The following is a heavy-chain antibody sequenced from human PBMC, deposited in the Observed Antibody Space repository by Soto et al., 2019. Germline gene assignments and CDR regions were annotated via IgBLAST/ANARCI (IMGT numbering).Heavy chain of an antibody. Sequence: GGSLRPSCAASGFAFSSYAMSWVRQAPGKGLEWVSAISGSGGSTYYADSVKGRFTISRDNSKNTLYLQMNSLRAEDTAVYYCAKPELVGASHWYFDLWGRGTLVTVSS. J-gene: IGHJ2*01. CDR3: AKPELVGASHWYFDL. V-gene: IGHV3-23*01. D-gene: IGHD1-26*01. CDR1: GFAFSSYA. CDR2: ISGSGGST.